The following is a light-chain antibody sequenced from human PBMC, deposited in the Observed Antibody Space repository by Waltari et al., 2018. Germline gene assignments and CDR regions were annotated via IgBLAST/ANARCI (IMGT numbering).Light chain of an antibody. Sequence: EIVLTQSPGTLSLSPGERATLSCRASQRVSSSYLAWYQQKPGQAPRPLIYGASSRATGIPDRFSGSGSGTDFTLTISRLEPEDFAVYYCQQYGSSRTFGQGTKVEIK. CDR1: QRVSSSY. V-gene: IGKV3-20*01. CDR3: QQYGSSRT. CDR2: GAS. J-gene: IGKJ1*01.